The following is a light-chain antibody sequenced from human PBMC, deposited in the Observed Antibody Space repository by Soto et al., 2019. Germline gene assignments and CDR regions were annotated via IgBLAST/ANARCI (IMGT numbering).Light chain of an antibody. CDR2: GKS. CDR1: SSNIGAGYD. J-gene: IGLJ3*02. Sequence: QSVLTQPPSVSGSPGQRVTISCTASSSNIGAGYDVHWYQQLPATASKLLIYGKSNRTSRVRDRFSGSKSGTSASLAITGLQAEDEADYYCQSYDSSLSGWVFGGGTKLTVL. V-gene: IGLV1-40*01. CDR3: QSYDSSLSGWV.